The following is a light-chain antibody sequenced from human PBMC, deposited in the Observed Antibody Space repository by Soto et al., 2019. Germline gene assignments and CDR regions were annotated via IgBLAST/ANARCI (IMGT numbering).Light chain of an antibody. CDR2: AAS. CDR1: QNIGNY. V-gene: IGKV1-39*01. Sequence: DIQMTQSPSSLSASVRDRVTITCRASQNIGNYLNWYQQKVGAAPKLLIYAASSLQRGVPSRFSGTGSGTDFTLTISSLQPEDSATYFCQQNIREPLTFGGGTKV. J-gene: IGKJ4*01. CDR3: QQNIREPLT.